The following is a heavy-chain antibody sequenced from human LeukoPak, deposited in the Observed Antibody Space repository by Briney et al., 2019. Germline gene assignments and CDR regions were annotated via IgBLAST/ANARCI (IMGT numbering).Heavy chain of an antibody. J-gene: IGHJ4*02. V-gene: IGHV3-11*01. CDR3: ARVPNYDFWSALDY. CDR1: GFTFSDYY. Sequence: KPGGSLRLSCAASGFTFSDYYMSWIRQAPGKGLEWVSYISSSGSTIYYADSVKGRFTISRDNAKNSLYLQMNSLRAEDTAVYYCARVPNYDFWSALDYWGQGTLVTVSS. D-gene: IGHD3-3*01. CDR2: ISSSGSTI.